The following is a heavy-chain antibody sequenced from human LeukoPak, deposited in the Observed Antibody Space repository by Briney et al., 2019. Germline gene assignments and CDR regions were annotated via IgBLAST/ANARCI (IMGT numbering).Heavy chain of an antibody. D-gene: IGHD4-17*01. CDR3: ARSDVTVTLGYFQL. Sequence: GESLKISCKGSGYSFTSYWISWGRQMPGKGLGWMGRIDPSDSYTNYSPSFQGHVTISADKSISTAYLQWSSLKASDTAMYYCARSDVTVTLGYFQLWGQGTLVTVSS. CDR2: IDPSDSYT. CDR1: GYSFTSYW. V-gene: IGHV5-10-1*01. J-gene: IGHJ1*01.